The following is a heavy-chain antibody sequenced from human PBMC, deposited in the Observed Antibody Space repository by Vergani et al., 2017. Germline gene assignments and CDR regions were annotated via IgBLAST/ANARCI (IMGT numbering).Heavy chain of an antibody. D-gene: IGHD2-21*01. CDR3: AREGEGAFNLGH. Sequence: QVHLQESGPGLVKPPGTLSLTCVVSGGSIRSHKWWSWVRQSPGKGLEWIGETHESETSNYNPSLNSRVTISVDKSTNQCSLKLNSVTAADSGLYYGAREGEGAFNLGHWGQGTLVTVSS. CDR2: THESETS. V-gene: IGHV4-4*03. CDR1: GGSIRSHKW. J-gene: IGHJ4*02.